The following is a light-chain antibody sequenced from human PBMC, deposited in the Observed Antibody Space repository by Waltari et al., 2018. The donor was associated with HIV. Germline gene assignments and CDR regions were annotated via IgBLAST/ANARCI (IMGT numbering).Light chain of an antibody. V-gene: IGLV2-14*01. CDR1: NSDVGPYKY. CDR2: DVS. J-gene: IGLJ1*01. Sequence: QYALIQPAPASGSPGQSISIPCTGRNSDVGPYKYFSWYQKHPGKAPKLMIYDVSNRPSGVSNRFSGSKSGNTASLTISGLQPEDEADYYCSSYTTMSTLVFGTGTKVTVL. CDR3: SSYTTMSTLV.